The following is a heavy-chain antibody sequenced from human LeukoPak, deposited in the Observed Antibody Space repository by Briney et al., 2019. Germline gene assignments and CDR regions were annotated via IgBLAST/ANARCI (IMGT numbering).Heavy chain of an antibody. D-gene: IGHD2-2*01. Sequence: SVKVSCQASGGTFSNYAIGWVRQAPGQGLEWMGGVIPIFSTANYAQKFQGRVTITADRSTSTAYMELRSLRSDDTAVYYCARRPYQLLRGWFDPWGQGTLVTVSS. CDR1: GGTFSNYA. CDR2: VIPIFSTA. J-gene: IGHJ5*02. CDR3: ARRPYQLLRGWFDP. V-gene: IGHV1-69*06.